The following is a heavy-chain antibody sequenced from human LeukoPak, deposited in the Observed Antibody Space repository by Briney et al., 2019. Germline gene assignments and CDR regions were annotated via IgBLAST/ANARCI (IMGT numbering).Heavy chain of an antibody. CDR3: ARDSSSFGYYYYYMDV. Sequence: ASVKVSCKASGYTFTSYYMHWVRQAPGQGLEWMGIINPSGGSTSYAQKLQGRVTMTRDTSTSTVYMELSSLRSEDTAVYYCARDSSSFGYYYYYMDVWGKGTTVTVSS. CDR2: INPSGGST. J-gene: IGHJ6*03. V-gene: IGHV1-46*01. CDR1: GYTFTSYY. D-gene: IGHD6-6*01.